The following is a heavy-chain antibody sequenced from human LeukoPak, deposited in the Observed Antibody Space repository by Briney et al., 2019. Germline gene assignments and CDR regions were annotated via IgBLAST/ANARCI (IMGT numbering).Heavy chain of an antibody. V-gene: IGHV3-11*06. CDR1: GFTFSDYY. CDR3: AREDYDILTGSPYGMDV. Sequence: PGGSLRLSCAASGFTFSDYYMSWIRQAPGKGLEWVSYISSSSYTNYADSVKGRFTISRDNAKNSLYLQMNSLRAEDTAVYYCAREDYDILTGSPYGMDVWGKGTTVTVSS. D-gene: IGHD3-9*01. CDR2: ISSSSYT. J-gene: IGHJ6*04.